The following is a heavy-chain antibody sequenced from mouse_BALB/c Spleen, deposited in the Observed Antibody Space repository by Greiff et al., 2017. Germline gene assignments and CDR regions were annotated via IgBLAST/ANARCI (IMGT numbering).Heavy chain of an antibody. CDR3: ARNYEDAMDY. D-gene: IGHD1-1*01. CDR2: INPGSGGT. Sequence: QVQLQQSGAELVRPGTSVKVSCKASGYAFTNYLIEWVKQRPGQGLEWIGVINPGSGGTNHNEKFKGMATLTADKSSSTAYMQLSSLTSDDSAVYFGARNYEDAMDYWGQGTSVTVAS. J-gene: IGHJ4*01. V-gene: IGHV1-54*01. CDR1: GYAFTNYL.